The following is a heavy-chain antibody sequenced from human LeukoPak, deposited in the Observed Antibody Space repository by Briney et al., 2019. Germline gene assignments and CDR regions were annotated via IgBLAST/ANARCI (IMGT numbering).Heavy chain of an antibody. CDR2: IYYSGST. D-gene: IGHD1-1*01. V-gene: IGHV4-39*07. J-gene: IGHJ4*02. CDR3: ARSGDPSAHDPFDY. Sequence: SGGSLRLSCAASGFTFSSYSMNWIRQPPGKGLEWIGSIYYSGSTYYNPSLKSRVTISVDTSKNQFSLKLSSVTAADTAVYYCARSGDPSAHDPFDYWGQGTLVTVSS. CDR1: GFTFSSYS.